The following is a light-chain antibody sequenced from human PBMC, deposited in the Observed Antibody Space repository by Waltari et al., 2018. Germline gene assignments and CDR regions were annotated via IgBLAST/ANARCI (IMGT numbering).Light chain of an antibody. J-gene: IGLJ3*02. V-gene: IGLV2-23*02. CDR3: CSYAGSAISV. CDR2: DVN. Sequence: QSALTQTATVSGSPGQSITISCTGTTSDVGKYNLVSWYQQHPGKAPTLIIYDVNKRPSGVSNRFSGSKSGNTASLRITGLQAADEADYYCCSYAGSAISVFGGGTKVTVL. CDR1: TSDVGKYNL.